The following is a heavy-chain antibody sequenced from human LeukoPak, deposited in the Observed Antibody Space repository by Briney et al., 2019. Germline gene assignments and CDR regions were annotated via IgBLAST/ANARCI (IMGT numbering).Heavy chain of an antibody. CDR1: GYTFTGSY. Sequence: ASVKVSCKASGYTFTGSYMHWVRQVSGQGLEWMGWINPNSGGTNYAQKFQGRVTMTRDTSISTAYMELSRLRSDDTAVYYCARGYSDYGDYTLVYWGQGTLVTVSS. CDR3: ARGYSDYGDYTLVY. CDR2: INPNSGGT. J-gene: IGHJ4*02. V-gene: IGHV1-2*02. D-gene: IGHD4-17*01.